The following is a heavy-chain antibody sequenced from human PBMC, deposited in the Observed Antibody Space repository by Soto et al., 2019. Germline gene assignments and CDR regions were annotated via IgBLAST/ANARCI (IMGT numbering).Heavy chain of an antibody. J-gene: IGHJ5*02. V-gene: IGHV4-59*01. D-gene: IGHD5-18*01. Sequence: SETLSLTCTVSGGSISSYYWSWIRQPPGKGLEWIGYIYYSGSTNYNPSLKSRVTISVDTSKNQFSLKLSSVTAADTAVYYCASWRLIGAYSYGYWFDPWGQGTLVTVSS. CDR2: IYYSGST. CDR1: GGSISSYY. CDR3: ASWRLIGAYSYGYWFDP.